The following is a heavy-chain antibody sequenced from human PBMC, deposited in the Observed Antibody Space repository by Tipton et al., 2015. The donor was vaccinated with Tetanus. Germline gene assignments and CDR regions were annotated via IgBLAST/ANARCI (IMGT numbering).Heavy chain of an antibody. J-gene: IGHJ6*02. CDR1: GGSISGSSYY. V-gene: IGHV4-39*01. CDR2: FFYSGST. D-gene: IGHD6-25*01. Sequence: TLSLTCTVSGGSISGSSYYWGWIRQPPGKGLEWIGSFFYSGSTYYHPSLKSRVTISVDTSKNQFSLKLSSVTAADTAVYYCARMQRYGMDVWGQGTTVTVSS. CDR3: ARMQRYGMDV.